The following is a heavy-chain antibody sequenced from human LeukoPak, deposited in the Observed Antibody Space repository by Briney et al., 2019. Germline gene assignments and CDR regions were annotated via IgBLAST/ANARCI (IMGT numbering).Heavy chain of an antibody. J-gene: IGHJ4*02. CDR1: GGSFSGYY. V-gene: IGHV4-34*01. Sequence: SETLSLTCAVYGGSFSGYYWSWIRQPPGKGLEWIGEINHSGSTNYNPSLKSRVTISVDTSKNQFSLKLSSVTAADTAVYYCARGRYYGSGSFDYWGQGTLVTVSS. D-gene: IGHD3-10*01. CDR3: ARGRYYGSGSFDY. CDR2: INHSGST.